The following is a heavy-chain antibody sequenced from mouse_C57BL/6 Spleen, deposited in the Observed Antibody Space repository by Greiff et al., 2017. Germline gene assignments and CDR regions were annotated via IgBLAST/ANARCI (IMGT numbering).Heavy chain of an antibody. CDR1: GFTFSDYG. CDR2: ISSGSSTI. J-gene: IGHJ4*01. Sequence: EVQVVESGGGLVKPGGSLKLSCAASGFTFSDYGMHWVRQAPEKGLEWVAYISSGSSTIYYADTVKGRFTISRDNAKNTLFLQMTSLRSEDTAMYYCARGVVARAMDYWGQGTSVTVSS. D-gene: IGHD1-1*01. V-gene: IGHV5-17*01. CDR3: ARGVVARAMDY.